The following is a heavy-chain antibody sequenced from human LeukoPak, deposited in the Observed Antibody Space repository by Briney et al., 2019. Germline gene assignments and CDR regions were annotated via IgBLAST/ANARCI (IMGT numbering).Heavy chain of an antibody. CDR2: ISGDGSST. CDR3: APPKMVRGVDDAFDI. D-gene: IGHD3-10*01. V-gene: IGHV3-43*02. J-gene: IGHJ3*02. CDR1: GLTFDDYA. Sequence: PGGSLRLSCAASGLTFDDYAIHWVRQAPGRGLEWVSLISGDGSSTYYADSVKGRFTISRDNSKNSLYLQMNSLRTEDTALYYCAPPKMVRGVDDAFDIWGQGTMVTVSS.